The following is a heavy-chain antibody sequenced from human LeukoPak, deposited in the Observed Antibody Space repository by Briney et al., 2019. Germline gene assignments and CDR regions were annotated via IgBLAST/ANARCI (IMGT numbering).Heavy chain of an antibody. V-gene: IGHV4-4*07. Sequence: SETLSLTCTVSGDSISSHYWSWIRQPAGKGLEWIGRIYTSGSTNHNPSLKSRVTMSADTSKNQFSLKLKSVTAADTAVYYCVRVPTTVDNYYMDVWGKGTTVTVSS. J-gene: IGHJ6*03. CDR2: IYTSGST. CDR3: VRVPTTVDNYYMDV. CDR1: GDSISSHY. D-gene: IGHD4-11*01.